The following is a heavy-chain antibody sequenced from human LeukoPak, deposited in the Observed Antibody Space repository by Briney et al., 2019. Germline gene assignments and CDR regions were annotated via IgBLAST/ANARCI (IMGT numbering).Heavy chain of an antibody. CDR1: GFTFSLYG. D-gene: IGHD2-2*01. CDR2: MSHDGSNK. V-gene: IGHV3-30*18. CDR3: AKAYGYCTTTSCSHEEFDY. J-gene: IGHJ4*02. Sequence: PRGSLRLSCAASGFTFSLYGMHWVRQAPGKGLEWVALMSHDGSNKFYAESVTDRFTISRDNSKNTLYLQMNSLRAEDAAVYYCAKAYGYCTTTSCSHEEFDYWGQGTLVTVSS.